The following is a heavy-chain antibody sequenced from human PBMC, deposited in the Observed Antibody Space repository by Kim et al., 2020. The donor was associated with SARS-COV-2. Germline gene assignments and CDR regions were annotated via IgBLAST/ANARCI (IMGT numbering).Heavy chain of an antibody. D-gene: IGHD3-22*01. CDR1: GGSVSRGDYF. Sequence: SETLSLTCSVSGGSVSRGDYFWNWIRQSPGKGLDWIGYISSSGGTNSSPSLRSRVTISRDTSKNQLFLRLSSVTAVDTALYYCARGPTDYSISGYYSEWGQGILVTVSS. J-gene: IGHJ4*02. CDR3: ARGPTDYSISGYYSE. CDR2: ISSSGGT. V-gene: IGHV4-61*08.